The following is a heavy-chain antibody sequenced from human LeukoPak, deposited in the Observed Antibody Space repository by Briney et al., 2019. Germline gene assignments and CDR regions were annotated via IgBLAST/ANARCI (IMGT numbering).Heavy chain of an antibody. Sequence: GGSLRLSCAASGFTFSSYWMHWVRQAPGKGLEWVAVISDDGNKKYYADSVKGRFTISRDNSKNTVYLQMNSLRAEDSAVYYCAKDSRNYYLDYWGQGTLVIVSS. J-gene: IGHJ4*02. CDR2: ISDDGNKK. CDR3: AKDSRNYYLDY. CDR1: GFTFSSYW. V-gene: IGHV3-30*18.